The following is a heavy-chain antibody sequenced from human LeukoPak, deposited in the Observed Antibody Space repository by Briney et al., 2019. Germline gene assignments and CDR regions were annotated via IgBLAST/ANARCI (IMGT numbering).Heavy chain of an antibody. Sequence: ASVKVSCKASGYTFTGYYMHWVRQAPGQGLEWIGRINPNSGGTNYAQKFQGRVTMTRDTSISTAYMELSRLRSDDTAVYYCARTYSGYYDSSGYPLRYWGQGTLVTVSS. CDR3: ARTYSGYYDSSGYPLRY. CDR1: GYTFTGYY. V-gene: IGHV1-2*06. J-gene: IGHJ4*02. D-gene: IGHD3-22*01. CDR2: INPNSGGT.